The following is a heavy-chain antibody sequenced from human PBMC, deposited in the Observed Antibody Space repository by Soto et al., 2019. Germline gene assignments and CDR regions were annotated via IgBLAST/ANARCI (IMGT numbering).Heavy chain of an antibody. J-gene: IGHJ4*02. CDR1: GFTFSSYA. CDR3: AKDRSSNE. CDR2: ISGGGGST. Sequence: PGGSLRLSCAASGFTFSSYAMNWVRQAPGKGLEWVSGISGGGGSTYYADSVKGRFTIARDNSKNTLYLEMNSLRAEDTAVYYCAKDRSSNEWGPGTLVTVSS. V-gene: IGHV3-23*01. D-gene: IGHD3-3*02.